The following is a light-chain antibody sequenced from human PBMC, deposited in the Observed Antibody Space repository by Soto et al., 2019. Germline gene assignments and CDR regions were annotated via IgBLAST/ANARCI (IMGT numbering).Light chain of an antibody. CDR1: SSDGGSYNL. CDR3: CSYAGSSTPYV. V-gene: IGLV2-23*02. CDR2: EVS. Sequence: QSDPNPPAPVSGSPGQSITIFFPGTSSDGGSYNLVSWYQQHPGKAPKLMIYEVSKRPSGVSNRFSGSKSGNTASLTISGLQAEDEADYYCCSYAGSSTPYVFGTGTKVTVL. J-gene: IGLJ1*01.